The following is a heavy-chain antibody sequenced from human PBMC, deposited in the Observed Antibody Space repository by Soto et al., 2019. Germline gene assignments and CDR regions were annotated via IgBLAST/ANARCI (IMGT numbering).Heavy chain of an antibody. V-gene: IGHV1-24*01. CDR3: AADDPHSFGELWGV. CDR2: FDPENVKR. CDR1: GDTLVDLS. Sequence: ASVMVTCKVSGDTLVDLSLHWVRQAPGKGLEWMGGFDPENVKRVYAQNFQGRVTLTEDTSTNTAYMELRSLTSEDTAIYYCAADDPHSFGELWGVWGQGTQVTVS. J-gene: IGHJ1*01. D-gene: IGHD3-10*01.